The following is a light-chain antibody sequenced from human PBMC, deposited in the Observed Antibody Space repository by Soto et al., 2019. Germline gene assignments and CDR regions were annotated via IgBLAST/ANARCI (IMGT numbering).Light chain of an antibody. CDR1: QSISTW. CDR3: QQYNTYPLS. J-gene: IGKJ4*01. CDR2: KAS. Sequence: DIQMTQSPSTLSASVGDRVTITCRASQSISTWLAWYQQKPGKAPKLLIYKASNLEGGVHYRVSGSGSGTEFTITINSLQPDDFATYYCQQYNTYPLSFGGGTTVEIK. V-gene: IGKV1-5*03.